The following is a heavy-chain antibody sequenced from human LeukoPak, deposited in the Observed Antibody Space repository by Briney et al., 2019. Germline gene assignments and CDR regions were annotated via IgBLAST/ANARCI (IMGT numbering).Heavy chain of an antibody. J-gene: IGHJ6*03. CDR2: ISGSGGST. CDR3: AKDGSSSSWYSSYYYYYYMDV. V-gene: IGHV3-23*01. Sequence: GGSLRLSCAASGFTFSSNAMSWVRQAPGKGLEWVSAISGSGGSTYYADSVKGRFTISRDNSKNTLYLQMNSLRAEDTAVYYCAKDGSSSSWYSSYYYYYYMDVWGKGTTVTVSS. D-gene: IGHD6-13*01. CDR1: GFTFSSNA.